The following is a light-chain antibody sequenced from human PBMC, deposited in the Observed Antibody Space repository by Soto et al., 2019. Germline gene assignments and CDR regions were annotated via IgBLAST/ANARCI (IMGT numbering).Light chain of an antibody. Sequence: EIVLTHSPATLSVSPCERVALSCRASQSVDINLAWYQQKPGQAPRLLIYGASTRATDIPTRFSGSGSGTEFTLTISSLQSEDFAVYYCQQYNSWPLTFGGGTRLEIK. CDR1: QSVDIN. CDR2: GAS. CDR3: QQYNSWPLT. V-gene: IGKV3-15*01. J-gene: IGKJ5*01.